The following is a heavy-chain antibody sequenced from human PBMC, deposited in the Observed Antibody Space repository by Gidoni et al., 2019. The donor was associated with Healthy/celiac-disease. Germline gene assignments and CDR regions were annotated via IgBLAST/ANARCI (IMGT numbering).Heavy chain of an antibody. CDR2: ISYDGSNK. D-gene: IGHD3-3*01. V-gene: IGHV3-30*18. CDR3: AKLAHTYYDFWSGYIPGAQSYYGMDV. J-gene: IGHJ6*02. Sequence: GKGLEWVAVISYDGSNKYYADSVKGRFTISRDNSKNTLYLQMNSLRAEDTAVYYCAKLAHTYYDFWSGYIPGAQSYYGMDVWGQGTTVTVSS.